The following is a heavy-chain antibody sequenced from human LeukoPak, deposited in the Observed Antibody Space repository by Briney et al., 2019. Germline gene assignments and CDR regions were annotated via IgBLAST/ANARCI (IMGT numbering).Heavy chain of an antibody. J-gene: IGHJ6*02. CDR1: GGSFSDYF. Sequence: PSETLSLTCAVYGGSFSDYFWGWIRQPPGKGLEWIGEINHSGRTYYNPSLKSRVTISVDTSKNQFSLNLGSVTAADTAVYYCARDVVVVPAAIHYGMDVWGQGTTVTVS. CDR3: ARDVVVVPAAIHYGMDV. D-gene: IGHD2-2*01. CDR2: INHSGRT. V-gene: IGHV4-34*01.